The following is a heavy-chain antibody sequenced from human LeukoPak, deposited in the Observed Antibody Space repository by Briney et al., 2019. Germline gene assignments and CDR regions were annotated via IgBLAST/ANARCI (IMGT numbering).Heavy chain of an antibody. J-gene: IGHJ6*03. D-gene: IGHD6-13*01. CDR3: ARDGVEGSWYFTYYYYMDV. V-gene: IGHV3-21*01. CDR1: GFTFSSYS. Sequence: GGSLRLSCAASGFTFSSYSMNWVRQAPGKGLEWVSSISSSSSYIYYADSVKGRFTISRDNAKNSLYLQMNSLRAEDTAVYYCARDGVEGSWYFTYYYYMDVWGKGTTVTISS. CDR2: ISSSSSYI.